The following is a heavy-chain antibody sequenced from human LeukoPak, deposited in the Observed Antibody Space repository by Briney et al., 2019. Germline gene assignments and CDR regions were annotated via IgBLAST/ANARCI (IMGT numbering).Heavy chain of an antibody. CDR3: ATTFDYSYYFDY. CDR2: INPNSGDT. D-gene: IGHD3-9*01. CDR1: GYTFTGYY. Sequence: ASVKVSCKASGYTFTGYYMHWVRQAPGRGLEWMGWINPNSGDTNYAQKFQGRVTMTRDTSISTAYMELSRLRSDDTAVYYCATTFDYSYYFDYWGQGTLVTVSS. J-gene: IGHJ4*02. V-gene: IGHV1-2*02.